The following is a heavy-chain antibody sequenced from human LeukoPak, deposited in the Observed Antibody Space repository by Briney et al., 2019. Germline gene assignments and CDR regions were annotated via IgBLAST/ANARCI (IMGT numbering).Heavy chain of an antibody. CDR1: GSSIRTYTH. D-gene: IGHD6-19*01. CDR2: IHHTGST. V-gene: IGHV4-38-2*02. J-gene: IGHJ4*01. CDR3: ARAWTLKTPLGRVAGTSSRRGRYFDY. Sequence: SSETLSLTCTVSGSSIRTYTHWGWIRQPPGKGLEWIGSIHHTGSTYYNPSLKSRVTISVDTSKNQFSLKLTSVTAADTAMYYCARAWTLKTPLGRVAGTSSRRGRYFDYWGQGTLDTVSS.